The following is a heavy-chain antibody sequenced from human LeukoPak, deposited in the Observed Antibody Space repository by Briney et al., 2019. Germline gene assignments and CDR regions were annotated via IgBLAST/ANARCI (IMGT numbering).Heavy chain of an antibody. V-gene: IGHV1-69*13. CDR1: GGTFSSYA. CDR3: AKSVVRDYYYYMDV. D-gene: IGHD2-15*01. Sequence: SVKVSCKASGGTFSSYAISWVRQAPGQGLEWMGGIIPIFGTANYAQKFQGRVTITADESTSTAYMELSSLRSEDTAVYYCAKSVVRDYYYYMDVWGKGTTVTISS. CDR2: IIPIFGTA. J-gene: IGHJ6*03.